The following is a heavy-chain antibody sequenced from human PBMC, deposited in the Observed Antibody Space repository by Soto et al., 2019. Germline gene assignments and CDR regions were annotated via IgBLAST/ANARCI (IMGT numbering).Heavy chain of an antibody. J-gene: IGHJ6*02. CDR1: GFTFSNTW. Sequence: EVQLVESGGGLVKPGGSLRLSCAASGFTFSNTWLNWVRQAPGKGLEWVGRIKRQTDGGTTDYAAPVKGRFTISRFDSKKTLYLQMHSLKIEDTAVYFFSTDDVAGQIKPGFSHPMNAWGQGTTVTVSS. CDR2: IKRQTDGGTT. V-gene: IGHV3-15*07. D-gene: IGHD6-19*01. CDR3: STDDVAGQIKPGFSHPMNA.